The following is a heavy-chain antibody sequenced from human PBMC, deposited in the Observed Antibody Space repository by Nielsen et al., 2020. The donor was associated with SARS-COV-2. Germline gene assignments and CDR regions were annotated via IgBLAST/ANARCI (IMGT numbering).Heavy chain of an antibody. J-gene: IGHJ5*02. CDR3: ARAVGDDYVWGSYHPPRVDR. V-gene: IGHV3-23*01. Sequence: GESLKISCAASGFTFSDYAMAWVRQAPGKGLEWVSVIKTSGGSTYYADSVKGRCTTSRDNSKNTLYLQMNSLRVEDTAVYYCARAVGDDYVWGSYHPPRVDRWGQGTLVTVSS. CDR2: IKTSGGST. D-gene: IGHD3-16*02. CDR1: GFTFSDYA.